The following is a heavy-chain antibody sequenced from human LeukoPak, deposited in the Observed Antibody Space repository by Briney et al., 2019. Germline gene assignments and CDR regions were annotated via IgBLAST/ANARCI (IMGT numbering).Heavy chain of an antibody. V-gene: IGHV1-2*02. J-gene: IGHJ4*02. CDR1: GYTFTAYN. D-gene: IGHD3-16*01. CDR3: VKEGDYGY. Sequence: ASVTVSCTASGYTFTAYNIHWVRQAPGQGLEWMGRNNPNSGGADYAEKFQGRVSMTRDTSISTAYLELSSLRSDDTAVYYCVKEGDYGYWGQGTLVTISS. CDR2: NNPNSGGA.